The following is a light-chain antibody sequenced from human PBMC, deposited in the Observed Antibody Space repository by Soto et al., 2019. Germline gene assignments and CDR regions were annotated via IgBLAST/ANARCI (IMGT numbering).Light chain of an antibody. V-gene: IGKV1-39*01. CDR2: AAS. CDR1: QNIRNY. Sequence: DIQMTQSPSSLSASVGDRVTITCRASQNIRNYLNWYQQRPVKTPNLLVYAASNLRGGVPSRFSGSGSGTVFTLTISTLQPEDFATYYGQQIYSTSSYNFGQGTRVDIK. CDR3: QQIYSTSSYN. J-gene: IGKJ2*01.